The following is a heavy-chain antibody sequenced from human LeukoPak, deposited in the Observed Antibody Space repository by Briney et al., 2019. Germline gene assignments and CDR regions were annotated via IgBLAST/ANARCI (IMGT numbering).Heavy chain of an antibody. CDR1: GGSISSGSYY. J-gene: IGHJ4*02. V-gene: IGHV4-61*02. D-gene: IGHD4-11*01. Sequence: EASETLSLTCTVSGGSISSGSYYWSWVRQPAGKGLEWIGRIYTSGSTNYNPSLKSRVTMSVDTSKNQFSLKLSSVTAADTAVYYCARALGERDYTFDYWGQGTLVTVSS. CDR3: ARALGERDYTFDY. CDR2: IYTSGST.